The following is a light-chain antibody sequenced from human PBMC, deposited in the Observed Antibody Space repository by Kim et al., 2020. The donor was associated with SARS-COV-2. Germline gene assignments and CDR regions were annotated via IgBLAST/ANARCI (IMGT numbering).Light chain of an antibody. J-gene: IGLJ3*02. CDR3: QSGDYSDTFVL. CDR1: ALPKQY. V-gene: IGLV3-25*03. CDR2: QDT. Sequence: PGQTARITCYGDALPKQYAYWYQQKSGQAPVLVIFQDTKRPSGIPERFSGSSSGTTVTLTITGVQAEDEADYYCQSGDYSDTFVLFGGGTQLTVL.